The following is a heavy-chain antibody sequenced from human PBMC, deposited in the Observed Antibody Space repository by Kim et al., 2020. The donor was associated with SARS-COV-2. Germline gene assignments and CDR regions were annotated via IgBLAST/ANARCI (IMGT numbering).Heavy chain of an antibody. J-gene: IGHJ4*02. Sequence: DSVKGRFTISRDNSKNTLYLQMSSLRAEETAVYYCAKGIQLWLQSPFDYWGQGTLVTVSS. CDR3: AKGIQLWLQSPFDY. D-gene: IGHD5-18*01. V-gene: IGHV3-23*01.